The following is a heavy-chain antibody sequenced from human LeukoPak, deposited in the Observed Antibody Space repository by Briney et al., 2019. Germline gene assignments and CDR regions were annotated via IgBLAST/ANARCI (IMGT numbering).Heavy chain of an antibody. CDR1: GFTLSNNY. V-gene: IGHV3-53*01. CDR2: IYTDGTT. J-gene: IGHJ4*02. D-gene: IGHD3-16*01. CDR3: ARWGFDY. Sequence: GGSLRLSCAASGFTLSNNYMTWVHQAPGKGLQWVSVIYTDGTTYYADSVKGRFTISRDNSENTVFLQMNSLRAEDTAVYYCARWGFDYWGQGTLVTVSS.